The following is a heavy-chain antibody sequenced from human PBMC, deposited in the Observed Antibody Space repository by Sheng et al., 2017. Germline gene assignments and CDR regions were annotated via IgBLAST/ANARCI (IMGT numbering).Heavy chain of an antibody. CDR1: GFIFSSYE. CDR3: ARYSLRFGELPGY. V-gene: IGHV3-48*03. Sequence: EVQLVESGGGLVQPGGSLRLSCAASGFIFSSYEMNWVRQAPGKGLEWVSYISSSGSTIYYADSVKGRFTISRDNAKNSLYLQMNSLRAEDRAVYYCARYSLRFGELPGYWGQGTLVTVSS. D-gene: IGHD3-10*01. CDR2: ISSSGSTI. J-gene: IGHJ4*02.